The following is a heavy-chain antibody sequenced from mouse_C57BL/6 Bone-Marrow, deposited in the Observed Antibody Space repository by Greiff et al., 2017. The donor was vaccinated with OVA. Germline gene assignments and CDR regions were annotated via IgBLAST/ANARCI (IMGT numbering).Heavy chain of an antibody. V-gene: IGHV5-9*01. CDR2: ISGGGGNT. Sequence: DVMLVESGGGLVKPGGSLKLSCAASGFTFSSYTMSWVRQTPEKRLEWVATISGGGGNTYYPDSVKGRFTISRDNAKNTLYLPMSSLRSEDTALYYCARQERQLRPSAIDYWGQGTSVTVSS. D-gene: IGHD3-2*02. J-gene: IGHJ4*01. CDR1: GFTFSSYT. CDR3: ARQERQLRPSAIDY.